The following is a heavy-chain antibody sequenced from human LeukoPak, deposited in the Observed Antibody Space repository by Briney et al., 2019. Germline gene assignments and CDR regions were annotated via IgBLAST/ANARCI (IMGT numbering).Heavy chain of an antibody. Sequence: SETLSLTCTVSGGSISSYYWSWIRQPPGKGLEWIGYIYYSASTNYNPSLKSRVTISVDTSKNQFSLKLSSVTAADTAVYYCARQAGYSSSWFNYFDYWGQGTLVTVSS. CDR3: ARQAGYSSSWFNYFDY. J-gene: IGHJ4*02. CDR2: IYYSAST. V-gene: IGHV4-59*08. CDR1: GGSISSYY. D-gene: IGHD6-13*01.